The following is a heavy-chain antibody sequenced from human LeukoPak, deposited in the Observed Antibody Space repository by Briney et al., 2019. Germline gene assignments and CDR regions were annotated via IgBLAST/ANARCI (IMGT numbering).Heavy chain of an antibody. Sequence: SVKVSCTASGGTFSSYAISWVRQAPGQGLEWMGGIIPIFGTANYAQKFQGRVTITTDESTSTAYMELSSLRSEDTAVYYCATVVTHAPYYYYYMDVWGKGTTVTVSS. V-gene: IGHV1-69*05. CDR1: GGTFSSYA. J-gene: IGHJ6*03. CDR3: ATVVTHAPYYYYYMDV. D-gene: IGHD4-23*01. CDR2: IIPIFGTA.